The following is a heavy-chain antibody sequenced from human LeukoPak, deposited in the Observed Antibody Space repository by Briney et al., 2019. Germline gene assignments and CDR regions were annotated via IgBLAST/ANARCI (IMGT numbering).Heavy chain of an antibody. D-gene: IGHD6-6*01. Sequence: GASVKVSCKTSGYTFTSVGISWVRQARGQGLEWMGWISTDSGDTDYAQIFQGRVTLTRDTSTSTAYMELRSLTPDDTAMYYCARDVRHGFDTWGQGTMVTVSS. CDR3: ARDVRHGFDT. J-gene: IGHJ3*02. CDR1: GYTFTSVG. V-gene: IGHV1-18*01. CDR2: ISTDSGDT.